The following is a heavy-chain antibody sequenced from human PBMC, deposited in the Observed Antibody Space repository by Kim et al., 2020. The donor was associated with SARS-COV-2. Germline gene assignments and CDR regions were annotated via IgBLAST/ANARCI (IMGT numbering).Heavy chain of an antibody. CDR3: ARRPNLGSGSYPV. J-gene: IGHJ3*01. Sequence: YNPYPKSRDNISLDTSKNQFSLKLSSVTAADTAVYYCARRPNLGSGSYPVWGQGTMVTVSS. D-gene: IGHD3-10*01. V-gene: IGHV4-39*01.